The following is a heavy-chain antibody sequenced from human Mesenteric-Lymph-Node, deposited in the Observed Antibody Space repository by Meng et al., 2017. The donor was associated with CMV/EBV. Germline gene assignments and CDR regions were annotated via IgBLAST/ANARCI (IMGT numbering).Heavy chain of an antibody. Sequence: GGSLRLSCAASGFSFSDYYMTWIRQAPGKGLEWVSYISGGGDVISYADSVKGRFTISRDNAKNSLYLQMNSLRAEDTAVYYCVKSTSRVRGLDYWGQGTLVTVSS. D-gene: IGHD4-23*01. CDR2: ISGGGDVI. CDR3: VKSTSRVRGLDY. J-gene: IGHJ4*02. V-gene: IGHV3-11*04. CDR1: GFSFSDYY.